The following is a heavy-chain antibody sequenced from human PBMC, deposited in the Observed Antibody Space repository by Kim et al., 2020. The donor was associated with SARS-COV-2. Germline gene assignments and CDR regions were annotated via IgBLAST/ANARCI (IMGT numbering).Heavy chain of an antibody. CDR3: ARDDDWNYGWFDP. D-gene: IGHD1-7*01. V-gene: IGHV4-4*07. Sequence: PSLKSRVTMSVDTSKNQFSLKLSSVTAADTAVYYCARDDDWNYGWFDPWGQGTLVTVSS. J-gene: IGHJ5*02.